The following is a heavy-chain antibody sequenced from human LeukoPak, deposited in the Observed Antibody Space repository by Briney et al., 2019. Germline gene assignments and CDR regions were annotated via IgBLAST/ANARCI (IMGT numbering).Heavy chain of an antibody. Sequence: GGSLRLSCAASGFTFSSYTMNWVRRAPGKGLEWVSSISSSSSYIYYADSVKGRFTISRDNAKNSLYLQMNSLRAEDTAVYYCAELGITMIGGVWGKGTTVTISS. CDR3: AELGITMIGGV. CDR1: GFTFSSYT. CDR2: ISSSSSYI. D-gene: IGHD3-10*02. V-gene: IGHV3-21*01. J-gene: IGHJ6*04.